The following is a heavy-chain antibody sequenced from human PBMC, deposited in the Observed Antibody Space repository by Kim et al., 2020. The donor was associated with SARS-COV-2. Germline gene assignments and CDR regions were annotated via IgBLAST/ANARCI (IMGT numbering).Heavy chain of an antibody. J-gene: IGHJ4*02. CDR1: GFTFNSEA. CDR3: AKAKYGSSWFFDY. CDR2: ISGSGSVS. D-gene: IGHD3-3*01. Sequence: GGSLRLSCAASGFTFNSEAMTWVRQAPGKGLEWVSIISGSGSVSHYGDSVRGRFTVSRDNSKNTVYLQLKSLRAEDTAVYYCAKAKYGSSWFFDYWGQGTLVTVSS. V-gene: IGHV3-23*01.